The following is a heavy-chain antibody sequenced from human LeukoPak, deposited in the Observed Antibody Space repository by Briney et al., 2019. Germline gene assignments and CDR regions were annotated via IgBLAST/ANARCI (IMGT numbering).Heavy chain of an antibody. V-gene: IGHV3-33*08. D-gene: IGHD3-16*01. J-gene: IGHJ3*02. CDR2: IWYDGSNK. Sequence: GGSLRLSCAASGFTVSSNYMSWVRQAPGKGLEWVAVIWYDGSNKYYADSVKGRFTISRDNSKNTLYLQMNSLRAEDTAVYYCARGFPLGFFDIWGQGTMVTVSS. CDR3: ARGFPLGFFDI. CDR1: GFTVSSNY.